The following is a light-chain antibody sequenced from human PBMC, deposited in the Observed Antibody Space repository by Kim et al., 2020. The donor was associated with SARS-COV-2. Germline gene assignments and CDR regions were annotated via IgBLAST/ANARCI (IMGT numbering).Light chain of an antibody. CDR2: GAS. V-gene: IGKV3-20*01. CDR1: QSVSSTY. J-gene: IGKJ1*01. CDR3: HQYGSSPRT. Sequence: SPGDSATLSGRASQSVSSTYLVWYQQKPGQAPRLVMYGASNRATGIPDRFSGSGSGTDFTLTISRLEPEDFAVYYCHQYGSSPRTFGQGTKVDIK.